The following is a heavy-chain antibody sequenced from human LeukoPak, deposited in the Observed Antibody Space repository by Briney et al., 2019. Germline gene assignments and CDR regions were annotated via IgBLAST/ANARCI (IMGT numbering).Heavy chain of an antibody. Sequence: ASVKVSCKASGYTLTGYYMHWVRQAPGQGLEWMGWINPNSGSTNYAQRFQGRVTMTRDTSISTAYMELSSLRSEDTAVYYCANLNHVNYWGQGTLVTVSS. V-gene: IGHV1-2*02. J-gene: IGHJ4*02. CDR1: GYTLTGYY. CDR2: INPNSGST. CDR3: ANLNHVNY.